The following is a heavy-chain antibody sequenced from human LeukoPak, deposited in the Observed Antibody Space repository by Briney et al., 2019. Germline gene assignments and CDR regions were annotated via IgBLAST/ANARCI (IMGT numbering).Heavy chain of an antibody. CDR3: ARSGRLLLWFGELLSGAPYFDY. CDR1: GYTFTSYD. D-gene: IGHD3-10*01. V-gene: IGHV1-8*01. J-gene: IGHJ4*02. Sequence: GASVKVSCKASGYTFTSYDINWVGQATGQGLEWMGWMNPNSGNTGYAQKFQGRVTMTRNTSISTAYMELSSLRSEDTAVYYCARSGRLLLWFGELLSGAPYFDYWGQGTLVTVSS. CDR2: MNPNSGNT.